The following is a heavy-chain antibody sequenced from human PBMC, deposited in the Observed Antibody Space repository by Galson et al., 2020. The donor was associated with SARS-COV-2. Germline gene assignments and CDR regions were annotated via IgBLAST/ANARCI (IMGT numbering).Heavy chain of an antibody. J-gene: IGHJ4*02. CDR2: IKQDGSEK. Sequence: GGSLRLSCAASGFTFSSYWMSWVRQAPGQGLEWVTNIKQDGSEKYYVDSVKGRFTISRDNAKNSLYLQMNSLRAEDTAVYYCARVEDYYDSSGLDYWGQGTLVTVSS. D-gene: IGHD3-22*01. V-gene: IGHV3-7*01. CDR1: GFTFSSYW. CDR3: ARVEDYYDSSGLDY.